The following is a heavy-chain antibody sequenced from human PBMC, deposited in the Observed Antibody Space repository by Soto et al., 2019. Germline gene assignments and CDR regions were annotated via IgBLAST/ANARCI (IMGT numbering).Heavy chain of an antibody. Sequence: EEQLVESGGGLVQPGGSLRLSCAASGFTFSDAWMHWVRQGPGKGLMWVSCINTDGRSTTYADSVKDRFTISRDNTKNTVYLQLNRLRAEDTAVYFCTRGTSAWLWGNWGQGTPVTVSS. CDR3: TRGTSAWLWGN. V-gene: IGHV3-74*01. CDR2: INTDGRST. CDR1: GFTFSDAW. D-gene: IGHD5-12*01. J-gene: IGHJ4*02.